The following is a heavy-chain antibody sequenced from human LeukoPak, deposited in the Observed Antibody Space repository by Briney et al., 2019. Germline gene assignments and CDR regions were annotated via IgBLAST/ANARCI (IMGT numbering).Heavy chain of an antibody. J-gene: IGHJ5*02. CDR1: GFTFSSYA. CDR3: AKVGVGEYCSGGGCHESPTFDP. Sequence: GGSLRLSCAASGFTFSSYAMSWVRQAPGKGLEWVSAISGSGGSTYYADSVKGRFTISRDNSENTLYLQMNSLRAEDTAVYYCAKVGVGEYCSGGGCHESPTFDPWGQGTLVTVSS. D-gene: IGHD2-15*01. CDR2: ISGSGGST. V-gene: IGHV3-23*01.